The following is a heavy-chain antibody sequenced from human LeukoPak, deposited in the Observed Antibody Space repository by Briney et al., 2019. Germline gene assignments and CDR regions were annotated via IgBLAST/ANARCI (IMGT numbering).Heavy chain of an antibody. CDR3: ARDNGGTHYDILTGYWYNWFDP. D-gene: IGHD3-9*01. CDR2: IIPIFGTA. J-gene: IGHJ5*02. V-gene: IGHV1-69*01. CDR1: GGTFSSYA. Sequence: GASVKVSCKASGGTFSSYAISWVRRAPGQGLEWMGGIIPIFGTANYAQKFQGRVTITADESTSTAYMELSSLRSEDTAVYYCARDNGGTHYDILTGYWYNWFDPWGQGTLVTVSS.